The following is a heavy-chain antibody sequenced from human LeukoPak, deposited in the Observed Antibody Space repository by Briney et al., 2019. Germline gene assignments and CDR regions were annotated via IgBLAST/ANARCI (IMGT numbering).Heavy chain of an antibody. CDR1: GGSISSGNYY. Sequence: SETLSLTCNVSGGSISSGNYYWSWIRQPAGKGLELIGRMYGSGSTVYNPSLKGRVTISADTSKSQFSLKLSSVTAADTAVYYCASGIVRAYSYYMDIWGKGTTVIVSS. D-gene: IGHD1-1*01. V-gene: IGHV4-61*02. CDR2: MYGSGST. CDR3: ASGIVRAYSYYMDI. J-gene: IGHJ6*03.